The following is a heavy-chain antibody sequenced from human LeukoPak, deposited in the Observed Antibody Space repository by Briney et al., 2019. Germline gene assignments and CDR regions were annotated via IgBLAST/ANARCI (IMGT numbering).Heavy chain of an antibody. J-gene: IGHJ4*02. CDR2: VYYSGSA. CDR3: ARHEKLGQFDY. V-gene: IGHV4-59*08. CDR1: SGSISSYY. D-gene: IGHD3-10*01. Sequence: PSETLSLTCTVSSGSISSYYWSGIRQPPGKGLEWIGYVYYSGSANYNPSLKRRVTISVDTSKNQFSLKLSSVTAADTAVYYCARHEKLGQFDYWGQGTLVTVSS.